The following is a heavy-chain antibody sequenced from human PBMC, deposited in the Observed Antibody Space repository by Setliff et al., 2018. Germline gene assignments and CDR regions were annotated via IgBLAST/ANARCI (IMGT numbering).Heavy chain of an antibody. CDR1: GFTFSSYW. D-gene: IGHD6-13*01. CDR2: INRDGSYT. Sequence: GGSLRLSCAASGFTFSSYWMYWARQAPGKGLVWVSRINRDGSYTVYADSVEGRFTISRDNAKNTLYLQMNSLGAEDTAVYYCARDSYTSPDYWGQGTLVTVSS. V-gene: IGHV3-74*01. J-gene: IGHJ4*02. CDR3: ARDSYTSPDY.